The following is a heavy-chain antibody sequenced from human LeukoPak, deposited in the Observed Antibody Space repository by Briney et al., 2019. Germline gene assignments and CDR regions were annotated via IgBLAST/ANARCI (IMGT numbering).Heavy chain of an antibody. D-gene: IGHD7-27*01. V-gene: IGHV4-4*02. Sequence: PSGTLSLTCAVSGGSVSSSNWWSWVRQAPGKGLEWVGEIYHSGTSNYNSSLKSRVTISVDKSKNQFSLKLSSVTAADTAVYYCARGGGTGATNQLRYWGQGTLVTVSS. CDR3: ARGGGTGATNQLRY. J-gene: IGHJ4*02. CDR1: GGSVSSSNW. CDR2: IYHSGTS.